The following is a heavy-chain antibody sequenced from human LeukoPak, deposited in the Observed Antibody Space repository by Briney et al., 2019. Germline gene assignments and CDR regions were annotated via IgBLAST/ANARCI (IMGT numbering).Heavy chain of an antibody. V-gene: IGHV3-21*01. CDR2: ISSSSYI. CDR3: ARSSIVGATFIDY. J-gene: IGHJ4*02. Sequence: GGSLRLSCAASGFTFSSYSMNWVRQAPGKGLEWVSSISSSSYIYYADSVKGRFTISRDNAKNSLYLQMNSLRAEDTAVYYCARSSIVGATFIDYWGQGTLVTVSS. CDR1: GFTFSSYS. D-gene: IGHD1-26*01.